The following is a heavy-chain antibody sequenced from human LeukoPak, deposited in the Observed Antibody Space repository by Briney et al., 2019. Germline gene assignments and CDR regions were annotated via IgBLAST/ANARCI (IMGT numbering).Heavy chain of an antibody. J-gene: IGHJ4*02. V-gene: IGHV4-31*03. CDR2: IYYSGST. Sequence: PSGTLSLTCTVSGGSISSGGYYWSWIRQHPGKGLEWIGYIYYSGSTYYNPSLKSRVTISVDTSKNQFSLKLSSVTAADTAVYYCARGGYYHDSSGYYWNWGQGTLVTVSS. D-gene: IGHD3-22*01. CDR1: GGSISSGGYY. CDR3: ARGGYYHDSSGYYWN.